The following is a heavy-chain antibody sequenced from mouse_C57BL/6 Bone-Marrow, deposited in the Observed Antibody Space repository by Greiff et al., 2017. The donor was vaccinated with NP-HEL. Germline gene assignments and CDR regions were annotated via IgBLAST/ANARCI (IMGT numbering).Heavy chain of an antibody. CDR2: ISNLAYSI. CDR3: ARLYGTTVVEAMDY. V-gene: IGHV5-15*01. CDR1: GFTFSDYG. Sequence: DVLLVESGGGLVQPGGSLKLSCAASGFTFSDYGMAWVRQAPRKGPEWVAFISNLAYSIYYADTVTGRFTISRENAKNTLYLEMSSLRSEDTAMYYCARLYGTTVVEAMDYWGQGTSVTVSS. J-gene: IGHJ4*01. D-gene: IGHD1-1*01.